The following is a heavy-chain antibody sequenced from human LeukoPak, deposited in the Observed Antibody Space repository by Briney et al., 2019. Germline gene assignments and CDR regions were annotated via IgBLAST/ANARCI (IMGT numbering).Heavy chain of an antibody. CDR2: IDDDGAGT. J-gene: IGHJ5*02. D-gene: IGHD5-12*01. Sequence: GGSLRLSCAASGFPFSGYWMHWVRQAPGKGLVWVSRIDDDGAGTTYADSVKGRFTISRDNPKNTLYLQMNSLRVEDTAVYYCARSASGYDAWGQGTLVTVSS. CDR3: ARSASGYDA. V-gene: IGHV3-74*01. CDR1: GFPFSGYW.